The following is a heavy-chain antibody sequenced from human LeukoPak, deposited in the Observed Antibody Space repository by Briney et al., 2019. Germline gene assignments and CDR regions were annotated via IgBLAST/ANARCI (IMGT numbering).Heavy chain of an antibody. CDR1: GGSISSSSYY. V-gene: IGHV4-39*01. CDR2: IYYSGST. D-gene: IGHD3-22*01. J-gene: IGHJ4*02. CDR3: ARLVVDYYDSSGYYLPYYFDY. Sequence: SETLSLTCTVSGGSISSSSYYWGWIRQPPGKGLEWIGSIYYSGSTYYNPSLKSRVTISVDTSKNQFSLKLSSVTAADTAVYYCARLVVDYYDSSGYYLPYYFDYWGQGTPVTVSS.